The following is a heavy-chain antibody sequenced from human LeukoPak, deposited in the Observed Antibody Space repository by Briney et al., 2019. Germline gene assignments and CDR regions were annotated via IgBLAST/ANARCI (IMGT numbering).Heavy chain of an antibody. CDR2: IYTSGST. CDR3: ARGSYYDSSGYYHYYFDC. CDR1: GGSISSYY. J-gene: IGHJ4*02. Sequence: SETLSLTCTVSGGSISSYYWSWIRQPAGKGLEWIGRIYTSGSTNYNPSLKSRVTMSVDTSKNQFSLKLSSVTAADTAVYYCARGSYYDSSGYYHYYFDCWGQGTLVNVSS. D-gene: IGHD3-22*01. V-gene: IGHV4-4*07.